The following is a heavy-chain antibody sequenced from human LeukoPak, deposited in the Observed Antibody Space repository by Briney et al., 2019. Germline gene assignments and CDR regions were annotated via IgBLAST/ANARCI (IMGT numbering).Heavy chain of an antibody. CDR2: ISAYNGNT. Sequence: GASVKVSCKASGYTFTSYGISWVRQAPGQGLEWMGWISAYNGNTNYAQKLQGRVTMATDTSTSTAYMELRSLRSDDTAVYYCAAVGWEYSSSPLPMDVWGQGTTVTVSS. CDR1: GYTFTSYG. D-gene: IGHD6-6*01. CDR3: AAVGWEYSSSPLPMDV. V-gene: IGHV1-18*01. J-gene: IGHJ6*02.